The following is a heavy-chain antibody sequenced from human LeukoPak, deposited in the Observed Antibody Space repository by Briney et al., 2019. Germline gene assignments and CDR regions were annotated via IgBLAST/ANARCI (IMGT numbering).Heavy chain of an antibody. J-gene: IGHJ4*02. CDR3: ARTSVAAHDRIGFVDY. CDR1: GYNFLSYG. CDR2: ISTYSEKP. Sequence: ASVKVSCKTSGYNFLSYGIGWVRQAPGKGLEWMGWISTYSEKPNYAVGLQGRVTVTTDTSTSTVSMELRSLTSDDTALYYCARTSVAAHDRIGFVDYWGQGTLVSVSS. D-gene: IGHD3-22*01. V-gene: IGHV1-18*01.